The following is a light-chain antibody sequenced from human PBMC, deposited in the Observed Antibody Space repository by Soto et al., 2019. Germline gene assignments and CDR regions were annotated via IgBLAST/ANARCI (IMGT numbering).Light chain of an antibody. V-gene: IGLV2-14*01. CDR3: SSYTSSNTLV. CDR1: SIDIGGYNY. CDR2: EVT. J-gene: IGLJ1*01. Sequence: QSALTQPASVSGSPGQSITISCTGGSIDIGGYNYVSWFQQHPGKVPKLMIYEVTNRPSGVSNRFSGSKSGSTASLTISGLQAEDEADYYCSSYTSSNTLVFXTGTKVTVL.